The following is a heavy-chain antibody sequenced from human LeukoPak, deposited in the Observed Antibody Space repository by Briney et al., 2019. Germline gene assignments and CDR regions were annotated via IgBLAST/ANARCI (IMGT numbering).Heavy chain of an antibody. CDR2: IYYSGST. J-gene: IGHJ3*02. V-gene: IGHV4-59*01. CDR3: ARGISGYDFADAFDI. D-gene: IGHD5-12*01. CDR1: GGSISSYY. Sequence: SETLSLTCTVSGGSISSYYWSWIRQPPGKGLEWIGYIYYSGSTNYNPSLESRVTISVDTSKNQFSLKLSSVTAADTAVYYCARGISGYDFADAFDIWGQGTMVTVSS.